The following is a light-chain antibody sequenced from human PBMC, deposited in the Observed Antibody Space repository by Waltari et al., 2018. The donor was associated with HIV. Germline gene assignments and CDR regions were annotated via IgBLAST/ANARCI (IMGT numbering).Light chain of an antibody. Sequence: EVVFTQSPGVLSLSVGDKSTLSCRASPRLGSGLCGTTFFGGCRVAWYQKKSGEAPRRLIYGATSRAADVPDRFSGSESGPDFTLIINGLQSEECATYWCLQYAESPRSFGQGTVV. J-gene: IGKJ1*01. CDR1: PRLGSGL. CDR3: LQYAESPRS. CDR2: GAT. V-gene: IGKV3-20*01.